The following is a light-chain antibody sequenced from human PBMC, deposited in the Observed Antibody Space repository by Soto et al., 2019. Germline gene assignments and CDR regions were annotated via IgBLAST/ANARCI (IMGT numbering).Light chain of an antibody. CDR3: QYYDTSMT. V-gene: IGKV3-20*01. J-gene: IGKJ4*01. CDR2: GAS. CDR1: QSVTSRY. Sequence: EIVLTQSPGTLSLSPGERATLSCRASQSVTSRYLGWYQQKPGQAPRLLIYGASSRATGIPDRFSGSGSGTDFTLTLSRLEPEDFAVYYCQYYDTSMTFGGGTKVDIK.